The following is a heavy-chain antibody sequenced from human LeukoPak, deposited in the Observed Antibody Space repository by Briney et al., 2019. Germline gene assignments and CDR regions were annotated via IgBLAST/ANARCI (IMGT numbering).Heavy chain of an antibody. CDR2: ISYDGSNK. Sequence: PGGSLRLSCAASGFTFSSYAMHWVRQAPGKGLEWVAVISYDGSNKYYADSVKGRFTISRDNAKNSLYLQMNSLRAEDTAVYYCARPDGDYYYGSGSYFHYWGQGTLVTVSS. D-gene: IGHD3-10*01. V-gene: IGHV3-30-3*01. CDR1: GFTFSSYA. CDR3: ARPDGDYYYGSGSYFHY. J-gene: IGHJ4*02.